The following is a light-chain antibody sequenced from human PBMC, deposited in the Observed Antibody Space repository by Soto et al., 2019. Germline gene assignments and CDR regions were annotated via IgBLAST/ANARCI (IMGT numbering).Light chain of an antibody. CDR1: ETVDKY. CDR3: QQRYDWPVT. J-gene: IGKJ3*01. V-gene: IGKV3-11*01. CDR2: DTS. Sequence: IVLTQSPATLSLSPGERATVSCRASETVDKYLAWYQHRPGQSPRLLIYDTSNRAIGIPARFTGSGSGTDFTLTISSLEAEDFAVYFCQQRYDWPVTFGPGTRIEIK.